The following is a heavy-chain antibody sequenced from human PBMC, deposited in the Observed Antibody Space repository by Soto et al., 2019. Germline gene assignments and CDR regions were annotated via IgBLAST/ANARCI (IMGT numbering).Heavy chain of an antibody. V-gene: IGHV3-66*01. CDR1: GLTVSSNY. J-gene: IGHJ4*02. D-gene: IGHD3-3*01. CDR3: ARAEGLY. CDR2: IYSDGTT. Sequence: EVQLVESGGGLVQPGGSLRLSCAASGLTVSSNYMSWVRQAPGKGLEWLSVIYSDGTTYYGDSVKGRFTISRDNSKNTLYLQMTSLRAEDTAVYYCARAEGLYWGQGTLVSVSS.